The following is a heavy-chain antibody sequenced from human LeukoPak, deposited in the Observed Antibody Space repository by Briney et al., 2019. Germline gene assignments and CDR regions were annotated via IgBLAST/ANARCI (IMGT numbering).Heavy chain of an antibody. CDR2: IYYSGTT. CDR3: ARGGDSSGPNDY. CDR1: GGSISSYY. J-gene: IGHJ4*02. V-gene: IGHV4-59*01. D-gene: IGHD3-22*01. Sequence: SETLSLTCTVSGGSISSYYWRWIRQPPGKGLQWIGSIYYSGTTNYNASLKSRLTISVDTSKHQFSLKLRSVTAADTAVYYCARGGDSSGPNDYWGQGTLVTVSS.